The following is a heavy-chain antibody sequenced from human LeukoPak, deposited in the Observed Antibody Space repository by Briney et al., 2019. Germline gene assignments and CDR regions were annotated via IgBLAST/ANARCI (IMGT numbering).Heavy chain of an antibody. CDR1: GFTFSSYW. V-gene: IGHV3-74*01. J-gene: IGHJ4*02. Sequence: GGSLRLSCAASGFTFSSYWMHWVRQAPGKGLVWVSRIHSDGTSITYADSVKGRFTISRDNAKNTLYLQMNSLRAEDTAVYYCARDGSYSSSWYFDYWGQGTLVTVSS. CDR3: ARDGSYSSSWYFDY. CDR2: IHSDGTSI. D-gene: IGHD6-13*01.